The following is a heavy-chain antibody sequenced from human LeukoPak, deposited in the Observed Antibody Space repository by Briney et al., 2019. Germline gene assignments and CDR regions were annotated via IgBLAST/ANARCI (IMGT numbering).Heavy chain of an antibody. D-gene: IGHD3-22*01. J-gene: IGHJ4*02. CDR2: VSSGSSTI. CDR3: AKSNYYDSSGYYNYFDY. CDR1: GFTFSDYY. Sequence: GGSLRLSCAASGFTFSDYYMSWIRQAPGKALEWVSYVSSGSSTIYYADSVKGRFTVSRDNGKRSLYLHMNSLRAEDTAMYYCAKSNYYDSSGYYNYFDYWGQGTLVTVSS. V-gene: IGHV3-11*04.